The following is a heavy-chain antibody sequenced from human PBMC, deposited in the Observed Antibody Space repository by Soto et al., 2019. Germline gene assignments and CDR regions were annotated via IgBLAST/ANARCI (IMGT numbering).Heavy chain of an antibody. CDR3: ANIVAVGNYFDY. D-gene: IGHD2-21*01. Sequence: QVQLVQSGAEVKKPGASVKVSCKVSGYTLTKLSMHWVRQAPGKGLEWMGGFDTEDGETIYAQKFQGRVTMTEDTSTDTEHMELSSLRSEDTAVYYCANIVAVGNYFDYWGQGTLVTVSS. CDR2: FDTEDGET. V-gene: IGHV1-24*01. CDR1: GYTLTKLS. J-gene: IGHJ4*02.